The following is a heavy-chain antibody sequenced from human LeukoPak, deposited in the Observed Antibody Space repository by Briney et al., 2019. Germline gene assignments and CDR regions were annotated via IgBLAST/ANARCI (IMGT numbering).Heavy chain of an antibody. CDR1: GGTFSSYA. CDR2: IIPIFGTA. CDR3: ARDGPRYYDSSGYLTEYFQH. D-gene: IGHD3-22*01. V-gene: IGHV1-69*06. Sequence: SVKVSCKASGGTFSSYAISWVRQAPGQGLEWMGRIIPIFGTANYAQKFQGRVTITADKSMSTAYMELSSLRSEDTAVYYCARDGPRYYDSSGYLTEYFQHWGQGTLVTVSS. J-gene: IGHJ1*01.